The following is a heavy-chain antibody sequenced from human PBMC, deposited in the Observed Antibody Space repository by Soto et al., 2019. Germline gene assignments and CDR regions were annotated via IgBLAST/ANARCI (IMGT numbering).Heavy chain of an antibody. J-gene: IGHJ6*02. D-gene: IGHD2-2*01. CDR2: IYYSGST. CDR1: GGSISSYY. V-gene: IGHV4-59*01. CDR3: ARAGGDCSSTSCDWEKEYYYYYGMDV. Sequence: QVQLQESGPGLVKPSETLSLTCTVSGGSISSYYWSWIRQPPGKGLEWIGYIYYSGSTNSNPSLNSRFTISVDTSKNQCSLKLSAVTAADTAVYYCARAGGDCSSTSCDWEKEYYYYYGMDVWGQGTTVTVSS.